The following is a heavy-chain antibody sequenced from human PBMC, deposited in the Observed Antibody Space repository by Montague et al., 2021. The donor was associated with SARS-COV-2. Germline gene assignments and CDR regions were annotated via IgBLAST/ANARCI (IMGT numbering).Heavy chain of an antibody. CDR2: FYSVGST. V-gene: IGHV4-59*02. CDR3: ARATRTADAFDI. D-gene: IGHD1-14*01. CDR1: GASVSSSD. Sequence: SETLSLTCTVSGASVSSSDWGWIRQSPGKGLQWIGYFYSVGSTDYNPSLKSRATISRDASKNQFSLKVKSVTAADTAVYYCARATRTADAFDIWGQGTMVTVSS. J-gene: IGHJ3*02.